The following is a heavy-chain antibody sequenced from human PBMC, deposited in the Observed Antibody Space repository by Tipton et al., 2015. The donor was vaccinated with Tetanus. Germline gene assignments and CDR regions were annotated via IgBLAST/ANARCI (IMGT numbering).Heavy chain of an antibody. Sequence: SLRLSCAASGFTFSDYYMTWIRQAPGKGLEWVSYISRSSSTIYYADSVKGRFTISRDNAKNSLYLQMSSLSAEDTAVYYCARDVAGITAWPVAFDVWGRGTMVTVSS. V-gene: IGHV3-11*01. J-gene: IGHJ3*01. CDR3: ARDVAGITAWPVAFDV. CDR1: GFTFSDYY. CDR2: ISRSSSTI.